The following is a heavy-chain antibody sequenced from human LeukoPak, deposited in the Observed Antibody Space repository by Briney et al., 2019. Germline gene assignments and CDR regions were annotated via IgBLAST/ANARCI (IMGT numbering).Heavy chain of an antibody. CDR1: GYTFTGYY. CDR2: INPNSGGT. J-gene: IGHJ3*02. V-gene: IGHV1-2*02. Sequence: ASVKVSCKASGYTFTGYYMHWVRQAPGQGLEWMGWINPNSGGTNYAQKFQGRVTMTRDTSISTAYMELSSLRSEDTAVYYCASPPVAAPHHDAFDIWGQGTSVTVSS. CDR3: ASPPVAAPHHDAFDI. D-gene: IGHD2-15*01.